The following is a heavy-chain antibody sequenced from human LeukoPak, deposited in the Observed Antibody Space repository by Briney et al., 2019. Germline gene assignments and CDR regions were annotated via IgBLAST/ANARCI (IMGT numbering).Heavy chain of an antibody. CDR1: GFTFSSYA. Sequence: GGSLRLSCAASGFTFSSYAMSWVRQAPGKGLEWVSSISSSSSYIYYADSVRGRFTISRDNAKNSLYLQMNSLRAEDTAVYYCARGDYYDSTPLDYWGQGTLVTVSS. CDR2: ISSSSSYI. CDR3: ARGDYYDSTPLDY. D-gene: IGHD3-22*01. V-gene: IGHV3-21*01. J-gene: IGHJ4*02.